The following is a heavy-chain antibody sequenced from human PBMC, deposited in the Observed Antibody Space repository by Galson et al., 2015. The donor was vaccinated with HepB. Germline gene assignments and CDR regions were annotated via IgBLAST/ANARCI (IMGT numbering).Heavy chain of an antibody. V-gene: IGHV1-24*01. Sequence: SVKVSCKVSGYTLTELSMHWVRQAPGKGLEWMGGFDPEDGETIYAQKFQGRVTMTEDTSTDTAYMELSSLRSEDTAVYYCATAGSGPGPYLFRWGQGTLVTVSS. CDR3: ATAGSGPGPYLFR. D-gene: IGHD3-3*01. CDR1: GYTLTELS. CDR2: FDPEDGET. J-gene: IGHJ4*02.